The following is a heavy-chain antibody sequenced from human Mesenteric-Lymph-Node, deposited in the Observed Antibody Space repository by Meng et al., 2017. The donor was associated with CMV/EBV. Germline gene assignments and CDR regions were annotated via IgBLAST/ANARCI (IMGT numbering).Heavy chain of an antibody. D-gene: IGHD5-18*01. CDR3: ARWESGDYTAMVY. CDR2: INPNSGNT. V-gene: IGHV1-8*01. Sequence: ASVKVSCKASGYTFTSYDVNWVRQATGQGLEWMGWINPNSGNTGYAQKFQGRVTMTRNTSISTAYMELSSLRSEDTAVYYCARWESGDYTAMVYWGQGTLVTVSS. J-gene: IGHJ4*02. CDR1: GYTFTSYD.